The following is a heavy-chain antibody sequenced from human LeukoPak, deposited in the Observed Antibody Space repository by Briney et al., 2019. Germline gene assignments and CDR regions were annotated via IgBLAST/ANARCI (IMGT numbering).Heavy chain of an antibody. CDR2: IIPILGIA. V-gene: IGHV1-69*04. J-gene: IGHJ4*02. D-gene: IGHD2-8*01. CDR3: ARDQTLLGYCTNGVCPPGY. Sequence: ASVKVSCKASGGTFSSYAISWARQAPGQGLEWMGRIIPILGIANYAQKLQGRVTMTTDTSTSTAYMELRSLRSDDTAVYYCARDQTLLGYCTNGVCPPGYWGQGTLVTVSS. CDR1: GGTFSSYA.